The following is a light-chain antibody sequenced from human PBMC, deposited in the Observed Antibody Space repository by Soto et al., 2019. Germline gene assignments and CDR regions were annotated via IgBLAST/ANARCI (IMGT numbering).Light chain of an antibody. CDR2: EVS. CDR1: SSDVGAYNF. J-gene: IGLJ1*01. V-gene: IGLV2-14*01. CDR3: SSYTSSTSYV. Sequence: QSALTQPASASGSPEQSITISCTGTSSDVGAYNFVSWYQHHPGKAPKLMIFEVSNRPSGVSNRFSGSKSGNTASLTISGLQAEDEADYFCSSYTSSTSYVFGTGTQLTVL.